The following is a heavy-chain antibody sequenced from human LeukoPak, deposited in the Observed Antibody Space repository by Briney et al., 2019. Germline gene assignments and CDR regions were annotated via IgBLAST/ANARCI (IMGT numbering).Heavy chain of an antibody. CDR1: GNTFTNNG. Sequence: GASVKVSCKTSGNTFTNNGISWVRQAPGQGLEWMGWISAYNGHTNYAQKFRDRVTMTTDTSTSTAYMELRSLRSDDTAVYYCAGDGHRRYYYDSSGRENAFDIWGQGTMVTVSS. D-gene: IGHD3-22*01. J-gene: IGHJ3*02. CDR2: ISAYNGHT. CDR3: AGDGHRRYYYDSSGRENAFDI. V-gene: IGHV1-18*01.